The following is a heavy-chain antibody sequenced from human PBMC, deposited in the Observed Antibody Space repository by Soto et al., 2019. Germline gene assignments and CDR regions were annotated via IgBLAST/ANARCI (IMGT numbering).Heavy chain of an antibody. CDR3: AQGHHISGYYGWLDP. J-gene: IGHJ5*02. V-gene: IGHV3-23*01. CDR2: ISGSGANT. CDR1: GFSSSTYA. D-gene: IGHD3-22*01. Sequence: EVQLLESGGGLVQPGGSLRLSCAASGFSSSTYAMSWVRQAPGKGLEWVSGISGSGANTYYAESVKGRFTISRDYSTNTLFLQMNSLRAEDTALYYCAQGHHISGYYGWLDPWGQGTLVTVSS.